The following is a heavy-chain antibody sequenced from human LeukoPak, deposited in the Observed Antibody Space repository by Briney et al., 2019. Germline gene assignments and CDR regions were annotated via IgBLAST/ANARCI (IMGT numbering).Heavy chain of an antibody. CDR3: ARDGESRAEYSSRPNWFDP. Sequence: GGSLRLSCAASGFTFSNYAMYWVRQAPGKGLEWVALISHDGSNKDYADSVKGRFTISRDNSKNTLYLQMNSLRAEDTAVYYCARDGESRAEYSSRPNWFDPWGQGTLVTVSS. CDR2: ISHDGSNK. D-gene: IGHD6-13*01. V-gene: IGHV3-30-3*01. J-gene: IGHJ5*02. CDR1: GFTFSNYA.